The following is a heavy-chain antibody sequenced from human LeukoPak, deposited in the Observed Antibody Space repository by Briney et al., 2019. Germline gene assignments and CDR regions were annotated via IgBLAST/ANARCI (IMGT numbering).Heavy chain of an antibody. CDR3: ARSVYSYYANWFDP. D-gene: IGHD4-11*01. J-gene: IGHJ5*02. CDR1: GFTFSSYG. CDR2: INSDGSSK. Sequence: GGSLRLSCAASGFTFSSYGMHWVRQAPGKGLVWVSRINSDGSSKTYADSVRDRFTISRDNAKNTLYLQMNSLRADDTAVYYCARSVYSYYANWFDPWGQGTLVTVSS. V-gene: IGHV3-74*01.